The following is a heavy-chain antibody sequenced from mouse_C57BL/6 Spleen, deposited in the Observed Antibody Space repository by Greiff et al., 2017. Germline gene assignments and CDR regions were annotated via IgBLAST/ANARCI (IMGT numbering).Heavy chain of an antibody. J-gene: IGHJ3*01. CDR2: IDPSDSYT. D-gene: IGHD3-2*02. CDR1: GYTFTSYW. CDR3: ARPLSSGPQAWFAY. V-gene: IGHV1-69*01. Sequence: QVQLQQPGAELVMPGASVKLSCKASGYTFTSYWMHWVKQRPGQGLEWIGEIDPSDSYTNYNQKFKGKSTLTVDKSSSTAYMQLSSLTSEDSAVYYCARPLSSGPQAWFAYWGQGTLVTVSA.